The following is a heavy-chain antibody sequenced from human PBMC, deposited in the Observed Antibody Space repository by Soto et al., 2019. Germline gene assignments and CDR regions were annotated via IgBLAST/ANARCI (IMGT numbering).Heavy chain of an antibody. Sequence: EVQLVESGGGLVQPGGSLRLSCAASGFTFSSYDMHWVRQATGKGLEWVSAIGTAGDTYYPGSVKGRFTISRENAKNSLYLQMNSLRAGDTAVYYCARMTTVTTPYYYYYYGMDVWGQGTTVTGSS. CDR2: IGTAGDT. CDR1: GFTFSSYD. D-gene: IGHD4-17*01. J-gene: IGHJ6*02. CDR3: ARMTTVTTPYYYYYYGMDV. V-gene: IGHV3-13*01.